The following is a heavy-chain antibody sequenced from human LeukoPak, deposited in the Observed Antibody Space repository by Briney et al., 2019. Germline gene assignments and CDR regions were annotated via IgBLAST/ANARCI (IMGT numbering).Heavy chain of an antibody. V-gene: IGHV3-23*01. D-gene: IGHD3-10*01. J-gene: IGHJ4*02. CDR1: GFTFSSYA. Sequence: GGSLRLSCAASGFTFSSYAMSWVRQAPGKGLEWVSAISGSGGSTYYADSVKGRFTISRDNSKNTLYLQMNSLRAEDTAVYYCAAPAGYRYYGSGSYFDYWGQGTLVTVSS. CDR2: ISGSGGST. CDR3: AAPAGYRYYGSGSYFDY.